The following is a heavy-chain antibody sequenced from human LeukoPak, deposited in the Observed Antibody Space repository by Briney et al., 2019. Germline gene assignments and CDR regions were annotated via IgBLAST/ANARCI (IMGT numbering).Heavy chain of an antibody. CDR2: INWNGGST. D-gene: IGHD3-10*01. J-gene: IGHJ6*03. CDR3: ARDQNYYGSGSQNYYYYYYMDV. CDR1: GFTLDDYG. V-gene: IGHV3-20*04. Sequence: GGSLRLSCAASGFTLDDYGMSWVRQAPGKGLEWVSGINWNGGSTGYADSVKGRFTISRDNAKNSLYLQMNSLRAEDTAVYYCARDQNYYGSGSQNYYYYYYMDVWGKGTTVTVSS.